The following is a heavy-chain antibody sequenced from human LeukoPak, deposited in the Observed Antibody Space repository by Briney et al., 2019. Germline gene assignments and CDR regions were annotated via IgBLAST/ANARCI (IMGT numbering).Heavy chain of an antibody. CDR1: GFTFSSYW. D-gene: IGHD6-19*01. J-gene: IGHJ4*02. CDR2: INSDGSST. Sequence: GGSLRLSCAASGFTFSSYWMHWVRQAPGKGLVWVSRINSDGSSTSYADSVKGRFTIYRDNAKNTLYLQMNSLRAEDTAVYYCATLPSRQWLVPGGDYWGQGTLVTVSS. CDR3: ATLPSRQWLVPGGDY. V-gene: IGHV3-74*01.